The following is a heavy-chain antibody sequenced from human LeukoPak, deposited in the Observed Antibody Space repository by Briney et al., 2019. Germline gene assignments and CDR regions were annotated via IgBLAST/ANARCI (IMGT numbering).Heavy chain of an antibody. CDR2: ISGSGDRI. J-gene: IGHJ4*02. CDR1: GFTFSSDD. D-gene: IGHD3-10*01. Sequence: GGSLRLSCAASGFTFSSDDMNWVRQAPGKGLERVSYISGSGDRIYYAGSVKGRFTISRDNAKKSLYLQMDSLRAEDTAVYYCAREGSSYAPSQPFFFDYWGQGTLVTVSS. V-gene: IGHV3-48*03. CDR3: AREGSSYAPSQPFFFDY.